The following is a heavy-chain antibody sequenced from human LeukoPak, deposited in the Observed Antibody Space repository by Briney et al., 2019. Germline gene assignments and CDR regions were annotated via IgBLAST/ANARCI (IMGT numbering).Heavy chain of an antibody. CDR2: ISSSSSTI. CDR1: GFTFSSYS. Sequence: GGSLRLSYAASGFTFSSYSMNWVRQAPGKGLEWVSYISSSSSTIYYADSVKGRFTISRDNAKNCLYLQMNSLRAEDTAVYYCARDRIQLWPVAYFDLWGRGTLVTVSS. V-gene: IGHV3-48*01. D-gene: IGHD5-18*01. J-gene: IGHJ2*01. CDR3: ARDRIQLWPVAYFDL.